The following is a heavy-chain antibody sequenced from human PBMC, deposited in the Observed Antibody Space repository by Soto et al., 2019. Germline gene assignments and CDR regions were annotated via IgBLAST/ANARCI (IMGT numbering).Heavy chain of an antibody. CDR2: ISGSGGST. D-gene: IGHD3-22*01. CDR3: AKAKNWVVSPGYYYYGMDD. V-gene: IGHV3-23*01. CDR1: AFTFSSHA. J-gene: IGHJ6*02. Sequence: GGSLRLSCAASAFTFSSHAMSWVRQAPRKRLAWVSAISGSGGSTYYADSVKGRFTISRDTSKNTLYLQMNSLRAEDTPVYYCAKAKNWVVSPGYYYYGMDDRYQGTTVTVSS.